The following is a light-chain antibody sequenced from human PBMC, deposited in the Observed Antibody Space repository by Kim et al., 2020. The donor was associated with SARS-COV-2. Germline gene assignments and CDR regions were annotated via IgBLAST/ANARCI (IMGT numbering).Light chain of an antibody. CDR1: SSDVGDYNY. V-gene: IGLV2-8*01. CDR2: EVS. Sequence: QSALTQPPSASGSPGQSVTISCTGTSSDVGDYNYVSWYQQHPGKAPKLIIYEVSKRPSGVPDRFSGSKSGNTASLTVSGLQAEDEADYYCSSYAGSWVFGGGTQLTVL. CDR3: SSYAGSWV. J-gene: IGLJ3*02.